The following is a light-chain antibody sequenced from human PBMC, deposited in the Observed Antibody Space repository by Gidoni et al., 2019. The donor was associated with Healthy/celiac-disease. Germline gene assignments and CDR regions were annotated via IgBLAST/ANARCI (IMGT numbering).Light chain of an antibody. CDR1: SSDVGAYNY. CDR3: SSYTSSSTWV. Sequence: QSALTQPASVSGSPGQSITIPCTGTSSDVGAYNYVPWYQQHPGKAPKLTIFEVSNRPSGVSNRFSGSKSGNTASLTISGLQAEDEADYYCSSYTSSSTWVFGGGTKVTVL. CDR2: EVS. J-gene: IGLJ3*02. V-gene: IGLV2-14*01.